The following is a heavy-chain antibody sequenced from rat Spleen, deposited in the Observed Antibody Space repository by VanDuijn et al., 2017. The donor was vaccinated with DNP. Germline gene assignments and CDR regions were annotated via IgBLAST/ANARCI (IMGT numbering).Heavy chain of an antibody. J-gene: IGHJ2*01. CDR2: ISYDGTGA. V-gene: IGHV5-7*01. CDR1: GFTYSDCY. Sequence: EVQLVESGGGWVQPGRSLNLSCASAGFTYSDCYIAGVRQAPKKGLEWIATISYDGTGAHYRASVKGRFTVSRDNAESTLYLQMDSLRSEDTATYYCVRWNSGHFDYWGQGVMVTVSS. D-gene: IGHD4-3*01. CDR3: VRWNSGHFDY.